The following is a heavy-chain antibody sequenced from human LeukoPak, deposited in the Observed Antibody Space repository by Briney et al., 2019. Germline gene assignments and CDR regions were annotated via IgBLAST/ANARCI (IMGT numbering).Heavy chain of an antibody. D-gene: IGHD1-14*01. CDR1: GYTFTAYY. CDR3: ASWAGGNEPVASFDY. Sequence: ASVTVSCKPSGYTFTAYYMHWMRQAPGQGLEWMGWINLNSGATNYAQKYQGRVTMTRDTSISTAYMELSRLRSDDTAIYYCASWAGGNEPVASFDYWGQGTLVTVSS. CDR2: INLNSGAT. V-gene: IGHV1-2*02. J-gene: IGHJ4*02.